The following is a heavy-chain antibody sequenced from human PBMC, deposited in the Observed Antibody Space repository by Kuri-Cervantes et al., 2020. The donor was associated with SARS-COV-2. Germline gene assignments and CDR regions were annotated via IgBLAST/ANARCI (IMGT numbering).Heavy chain of an antibody. CDR1: GYTLTELS. J-gene: IGHJ2*01. CDR2: FDPEDGET. V-gene: IGHV1-24*01. Sequence: ASVKVSCTVSGYTLTELSMHWVRQAPGKGLEWMGGFDPEDGETIYAQKFQGRVTMTEDTSTDTAYMELSSLRSEDTAVYYCATAYRGYHYRYFDLWGRGTLVTVSS. D-gene: IGHD3-22*01. CDR3: ATAYRGYHYRYFDL.